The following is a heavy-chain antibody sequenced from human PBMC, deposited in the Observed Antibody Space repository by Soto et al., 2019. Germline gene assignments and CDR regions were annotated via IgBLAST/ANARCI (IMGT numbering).Heavy chain of an antibody. D-gene: IGHD1-26*01. V-gene: IGHV1-18*01. Sequence: QVQLVQSGAEVKKPGASVKVSCKAFGYTFTSYGISWVRQAPGQGLEWMGWISAKNGNTNYAQKLQGRVTMTTDTSTSTVYMELRSLRSDDTAVYYCARDRGSYALGYWGQGTLVTVSS. CDR3: ARDRGSYALGY. CDR1: GYTFTSYG. J-gene: IGHJ4*02. CDR2: ISAKNGNT.